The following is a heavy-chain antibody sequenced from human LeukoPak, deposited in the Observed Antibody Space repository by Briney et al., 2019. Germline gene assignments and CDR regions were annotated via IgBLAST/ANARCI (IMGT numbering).Heavy chain of an antibody. CDR2: ISSSSSYI. D-gene: IGHD2-15*01. CDR1: GFTFSSYS. CDR3: ARSARVVAATPSAFDI. J-gene: IGHJ3*02. V-gene: IGHV3-21*01. Sequence: GESLRLSCAASGFTFSSYSMNWVRQAPGKGLEWVSSISSSSSYIYYADSVKGRFTISRDNAKNSLYLQMNSLRAEDTAVYYCARSARVVAATPSAFDIWGQGTMVTVSS.